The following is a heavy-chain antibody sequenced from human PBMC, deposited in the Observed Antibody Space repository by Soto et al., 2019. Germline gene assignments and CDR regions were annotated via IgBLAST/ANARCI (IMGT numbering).Heavy chain of an antibody. D-gene: IGHD3-9*01. V-gene: IGHV3-23*01. CDR2: ISGSGGST. CDR3: AKVPWEILTGYTLQYFDY. CDR1: GFTFSSYA. J-gene: IGHJ4*02. Sequence: GGFLRLSCAASGFTFSSYAMSWVRQAPGKGLEWVSAISGSGGSTYYADSVKGRFTISRDNSKNTLYLQMNSLRAEDTAVYYCAKVPWEILTGYTLQYFDYWGQGTLVTVAS.